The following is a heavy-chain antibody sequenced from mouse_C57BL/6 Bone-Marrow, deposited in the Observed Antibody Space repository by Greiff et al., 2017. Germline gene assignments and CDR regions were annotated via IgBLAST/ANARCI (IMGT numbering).Heavy chain of an antibody. V-gene: IGHV1-87*01. CDR3: SEDTAVYYCARRAGYYVSFAY. Sequence: QVQLQQSGPELARPWASVKISCQAFYTFSRRVHFAIRDTNYWMQWVKQRPGQGLEWIGAIYPGNGGTIYNQKFKGKATLTVDKSSSTAYMELRSLTSEDTAVYYCARRAGYYVSFAYWGQGTLVTVSA. CDR2: GQGLEWIG. J-gene: IGHJ3*01. D-gene: IGHD2-3*01. CDR1: YTFSRRVH.